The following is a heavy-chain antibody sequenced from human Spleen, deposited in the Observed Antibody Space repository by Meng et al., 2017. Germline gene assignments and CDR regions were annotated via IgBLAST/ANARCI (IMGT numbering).Heavy chain of an antibody. CDR2: ISRSSTYR. Sequence: GESLKISCAASGFTVSHNYMSWVRQAPGKGLEWVSSISRSSTYRYYADSVKGRFTISRDNAKNSLYLQLNGLRAEDTAVYYCVRDYYDNSGTSFDPYFDSWGQGTLVTVSS. CDR1: GFTVSHNY. CDR3: VRDYYDNSGTSFDPYFDS. V-gene: IGHV3-21*01. D-gene: IGHD3-22*01. J-gene: IGHJ4*02.